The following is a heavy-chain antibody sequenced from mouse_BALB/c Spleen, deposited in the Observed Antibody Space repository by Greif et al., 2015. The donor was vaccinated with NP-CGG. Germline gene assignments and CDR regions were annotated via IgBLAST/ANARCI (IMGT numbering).Heavy chain of an antibody. Sequence: VHLVESGPGLVQPSQSLSITCTVSGFSLPSYGVHWVRQSPGKGLEWLGVIWGGGSTDYNAAFISRLSISKDNSKSQVFFKMNSLQANGTAIYYCASSSWFAYWGQGTLVTVSA. V-gene: IGHV2-2*02. J-gene: IGHJ3*01. CDR3: ASSSWFAY. CDR1: GFSLPSYG. CDR2: IWGGGST.